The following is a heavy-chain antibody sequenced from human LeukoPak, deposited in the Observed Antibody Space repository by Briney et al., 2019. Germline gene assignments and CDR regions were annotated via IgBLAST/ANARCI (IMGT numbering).Heavy chain of an antibody. D-gene: IGHD3-22*01. J-gene: IGHJ4*02. CDR1: GFTFSSYA. V-gene: IGHV3-23*01. Sequence: GGSLRLSCAASGFTFSSYAMSWVRQAPGKVLKWVSGISGSGTSTYYADSVKGRFTISRDNSKNALYLQVNSLRADETAVYYCAKEVYSDSSGYFDYWGQGTLVTVSS. CDR3: AKEVYSDSSGYFDY. CDR2: ISGSGTST.